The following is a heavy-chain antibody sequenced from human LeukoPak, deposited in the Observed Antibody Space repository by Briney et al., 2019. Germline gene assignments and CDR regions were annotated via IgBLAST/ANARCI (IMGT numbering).Heavy chain of an antibody. J-gene: IGHJ4*02. Sequence: SETLSLTCTVSGGSISSYYWSWIRQPAGKGLEWIGRIYTSGSTNYNPSLKSRVTISVDKSKNHFSLKLSSVTAADTAVYYCARDSLAILTGYFDYWGQGTLVTVSS. CDR1: GGSISSYY. CDR2: IYTSGST. CDR3: ARDSLAILTGYFDY. D-gene: IGHD3-9*01. V-gene: IGHV4-4*07.